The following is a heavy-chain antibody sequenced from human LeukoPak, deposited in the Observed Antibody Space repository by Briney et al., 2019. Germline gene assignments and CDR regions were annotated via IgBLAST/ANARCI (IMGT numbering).Heavy chain of an antibody. CDR1: GFTFSSYA. V-gene: IGHV3-23*01. D-gene: IGHD5-18*01. J-gene: IGHJ4*02. CDR3: ATDAGTGLWLTPQDY. CDR2: ISGSGGST. Sequence: GGSLRLSCAASGFTFSSYAMSWVRQAPGKGLEWVSAISGSGGSTYYADSVKGRFTISRDNSKNTLYLQMNSLRAADTAVYYCATDAGTGLWLTPQDYWGQGTLVTVSS.